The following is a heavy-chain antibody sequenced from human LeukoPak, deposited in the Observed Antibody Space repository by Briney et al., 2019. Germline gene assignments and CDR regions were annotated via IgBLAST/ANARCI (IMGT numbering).Heavy chain of an antibody. CDR3: VPSVKYSYFDY. Sequence: ASVKVSCKASGYTFTGYYMHWVRQAPGLGFEWMGWINPKSGGTSYPQKFQGRLTMTRDTSISTAYMELSRLRSDDTAVYYCVPSVKYSYFDYGGQGTLVTVS. V-gene: IGHV1-2*02. D-gene: IGHD2-15*01. CDR1: GYTFTGYY. J-gene: IGHJ4*02. CDR2: INPKSGGT.